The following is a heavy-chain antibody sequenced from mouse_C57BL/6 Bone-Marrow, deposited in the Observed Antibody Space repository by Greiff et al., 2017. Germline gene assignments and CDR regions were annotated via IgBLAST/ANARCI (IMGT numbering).Heavy chain of an antibody. CDR1: GYTFTSYW. CDR3: ASSYYSNFYYAMDY. D-gene: IGHD2-5*01. J-gene: IGHJ4*01. Sequence: QVQLQQSGADLAKPGASVKLSCKASGYTFTSYWMHWVKQRPGQGLEWIGYINPSSGYTKYNQKFKDKATLTADKSSSTAYMQLSSLTYEDSAVYYCASSYYSNFYYAMDYWGQGTSVTVSS. V-gene: IGHV1-7*01. CDR2: INPSSGYT.